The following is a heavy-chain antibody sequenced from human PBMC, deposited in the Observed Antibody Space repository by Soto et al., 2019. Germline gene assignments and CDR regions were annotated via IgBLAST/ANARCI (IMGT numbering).Heavy chain of an antibody. V-gene: IGHV5-51*01. CDR3: ARGGVSTRTFDY. J-gene: IGHJ4*02. D-gene: IGHD3-3*01. CDR2: IYPSDSDT. Sequence: GESLKISCKGSGYHFAGYWIAWVRQMPGKGLELMGIIYPSDSDTRYRPSFQGQVTISADKSISSAYLQWSSLRASDTAMYYCARGGVSTRTFDYWGQGIPVTVSS. CDR1: GYHFAGYW.